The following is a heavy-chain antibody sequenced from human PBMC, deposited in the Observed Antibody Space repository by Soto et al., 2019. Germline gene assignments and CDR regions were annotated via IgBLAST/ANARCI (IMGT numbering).Heavy chain of an antibody. D-gene: IGHD2-2*02. J-gene: IGHJ4*02. Sequence: PGGSLRLSCAASGFTSNTYGMHWVRQAPGKGLEWVAVISYDGSEKYHVDSVKGRFTISKDNSKNTLYLQMNSLRPEDTAVYYCAKSPNFYCSSPNCYKYYFDHWGQGTRVTVSS. CDR2: ISYDGSEK. CDR1: GFTSNTYG. V-gene: IGHV3-30*18. CDR3: AKSPNFYCSSPNCYKYYFDH.